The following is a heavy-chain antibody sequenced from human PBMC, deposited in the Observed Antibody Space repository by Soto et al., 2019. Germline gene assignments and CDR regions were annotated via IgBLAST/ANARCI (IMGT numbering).Heavy chain of an antibody. CDR2: TYYRSKWYN. CDR3: ARDNIVGGTDLFDY. V-gene: IGHV6-1*01. J-gene: IGHJ4*02. Sequence: SQTLSLTCVISGDSVSSNSVAWHWIRQSPSRGLEWLGRTYYRSKWYNDYAVSVKSRITINPDTPKNQFSLQLNSVTPEDTAVYYCARDNIVGGTDLFDYWGQGTLVTVSS. CDR1: GDSVSSNSVA. D-gene: IGHD1-26*01.